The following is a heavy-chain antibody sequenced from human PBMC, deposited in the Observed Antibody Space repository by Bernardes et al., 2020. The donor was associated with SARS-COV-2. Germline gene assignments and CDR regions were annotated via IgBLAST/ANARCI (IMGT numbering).Heavy chain of an antibody. D-gene: IGHD2-21*01. CDR3: ARDYYGVGGNYFDP. CDR1: GYTFTAYY. V-gene: IGHV1-2*02. J-gene: IGHJ5*02. CDR2: IYPNTGDT. Sequence: ASVKVSCKASGYTFTAYYMHWVRQAPGQGLEWMGWIYPNTGDTNYAQKFQGRVTMTRDTSINTACMELSSLRSDDSAMYYCARDYYGVGGNYFDPWGQGTLVTVSS.